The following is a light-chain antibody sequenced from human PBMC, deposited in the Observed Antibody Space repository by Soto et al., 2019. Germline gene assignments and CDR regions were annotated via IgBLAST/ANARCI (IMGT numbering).Light chain of an antibody. CDR2: DVT. CDR3: SSYTSSSTVV. Sequence: QSALTQPASVSGSPGQSITISCTGTSSDVGGYNYVSWYQQHPGKAPKLMIYDVTNRPSGVSNRFSVSKSVNTASLTISGLQAEEEADYYCSSYTSSSTVVFGGGTKLTVL. V-gene: IGLV2-14*03. J-gene: IGLJ3*02. CDR1: SSDVGGYNY.